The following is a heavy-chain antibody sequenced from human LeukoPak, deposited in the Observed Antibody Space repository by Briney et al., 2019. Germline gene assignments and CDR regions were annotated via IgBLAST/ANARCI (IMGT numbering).Heavy chain of an antibody. J-gene: IGHJ4*02. D-gene: IGHD3-10*01. CDR1: GGSFSGYY. Sequence: SETLSLTCAVYGGSFSGYYWSWIRQPPGKGLEWIGEINHSGSTNYNPSLKSRVTISVDTSKNQFSLKLSSVTAADTAVYYCARVRTSKIRGVIPIFDYWGQGTLVTVSS. CDR2: INHSGST. V-gene: IGHV4-34*01. CDR3: ARVRTSKIRGVIPIFDY.